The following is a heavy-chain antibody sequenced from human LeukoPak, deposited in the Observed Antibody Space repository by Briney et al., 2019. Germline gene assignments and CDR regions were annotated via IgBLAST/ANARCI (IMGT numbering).Heavy chain of an antibody. CDR3: ARQGGQQWLVDSGAFDI. V-gene: IGHV5-51*01. CDR2: IYPGDSDA. CDR1: GYSFTSYW. D-gene: IGHD6-19*01. J-gene: IGHJ3*02. Sequence: GESLKISCKGSGYSFTSYWIGWVRQMPGKGLEWMGIIYPGDSDARYSPSFQGQVTISADKSISTAYLQWSSLKASDTAMYYCARQGGQQWLVDSGAFDIWGQGTMVTVSS.